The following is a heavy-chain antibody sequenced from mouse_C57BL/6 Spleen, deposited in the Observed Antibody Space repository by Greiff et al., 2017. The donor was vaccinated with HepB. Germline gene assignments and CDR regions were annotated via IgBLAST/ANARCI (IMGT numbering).Heavy chain of an antibody. CDR2: IDPSDSET. Sequence: VQLQQPGAELVRPGSSVKLSCKASGYTFTSYWMHWVKQRPIQGLEWIGNIDPSDSETHYNQKFKDKATLTVDKSSSTAYMQLSSLTSEDSAVYYCARSSPYGSSYDFDYWGQGTTLTVSS. D-gene: IGHD1-1*01. CDR1: GYTFTSYW. CDR3: ARSSPYGSSYDFDY. V-gene: IGHV1-52*01. J-gene: IGHJ2*01.